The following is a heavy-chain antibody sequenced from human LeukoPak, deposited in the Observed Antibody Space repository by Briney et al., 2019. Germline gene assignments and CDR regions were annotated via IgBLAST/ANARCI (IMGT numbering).Heavy chain of an antibody. V-gene: IGHV3-7*03. CDR1: GFTFSSYW. Sequence: GGSLRLSCAASGFTFSSYWMTWVRQAPGRGLEWVANIKQDGSEWNYVDSVKGRFTISRDNAKNSLYLQMNTLRDEDTAVYYCATGAGCGYWGQGTLVTVSS. D-gene: IGHD6-19*01. CDR2: IKQDGSEW. J-gene: IGHJ4*02. CDR3: ATGAGCGY.